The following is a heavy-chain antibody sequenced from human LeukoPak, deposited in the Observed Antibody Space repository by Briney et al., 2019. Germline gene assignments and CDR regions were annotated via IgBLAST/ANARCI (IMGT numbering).Heavy chain of an antibody. V-gene: IGHV3-33*01. J-gene: IGHJ4*02. CDR3: ARDRGGSKYFDS. D-gene: IGHD3-10*01. Sequence: GGSLRLSCAASGFTVSTFGMHWVRQAPGKGLEWVAVIWSDGSNKFYADSVKGRFTISRDNSKNTLFLQMNSLRVEDTALYSCARDRGGSKYFDSWGRGTLVTVSS. CDR1: GFTVSTFG. CDR2: IWSDGSNK.